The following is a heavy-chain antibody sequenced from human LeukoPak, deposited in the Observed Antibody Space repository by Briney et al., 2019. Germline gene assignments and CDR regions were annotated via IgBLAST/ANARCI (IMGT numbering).Heavy chain of an antibody. CDR1: GGSISSRPYY. D-gene: IGHD6-13*01. CDR3: ARHVDSSSWYYYYYYMDV. V-gene: IGHV4-39*01. Sequence: PSETLSLTCTVSGGSISSRPYYWGWVRQPPGKGLEWIGTIYYSGSTYYNPSLKSRVTTSVGTSKNQFSLKLSSVTAADTAVYYCARHVDSSSWYYYYYYMDVWGKGTTVTISS. CDR2: IYYSGST. J-gene: IGHJ6*03.